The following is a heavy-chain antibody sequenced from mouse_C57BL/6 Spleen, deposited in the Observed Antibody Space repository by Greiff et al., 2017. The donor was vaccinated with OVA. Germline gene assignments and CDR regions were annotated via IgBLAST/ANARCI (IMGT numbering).Heavy chain of an antibody. V-gene: IGHV6-3*01. J-gene: IGHJ3*01. CDR1: GFTFSNYW. CDR3: TTDPTAWFAY. Sequence: EVMLVESGGGLVQPGGSMKLSCVASGFTFSNYWMNWVRQSPEQGLEWVAQIRLKSDNYATHYAESVKGRFTISRDDSKSSVYLQMNNLRAEDTGIYYCTTDPTAWFAYWGQGTLVTVSA. CDR2: IRLKSDNYAT.